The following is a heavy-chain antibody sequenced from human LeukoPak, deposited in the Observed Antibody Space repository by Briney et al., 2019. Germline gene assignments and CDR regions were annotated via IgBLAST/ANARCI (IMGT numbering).Heavy chain of an antibody. J-gene: IGHJ4*02. CDR3: ASSGYDGGGGPSPYY. CDR1: GYTFTGYY. Sequence: GASVMVSCKASGYTFTGYYMHWVRQAPGQGLEWMGWINPNSGGTNYAQKFQGRVTMTRDTSISTAYMELSRLRSDDTAVYYCASSGYDGGGGPSPYYWGQGTLVTVSS. D-gene: IGHD5-12*01. V-gene: IGHV1-2*02. CDR2: INPNSGGT.